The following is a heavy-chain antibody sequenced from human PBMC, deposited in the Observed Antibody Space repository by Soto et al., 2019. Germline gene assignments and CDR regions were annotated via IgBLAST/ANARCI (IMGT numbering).Heavy chain of an antibody. CDR3: AKDSVSHNGIYDAFDI. Sequence: GGSLRLSCEASGFTFSNYAMSWVRQAPGEGPEWVSTLGGGNDVFYADSVKGRFTISRDDSRNTLYLRMDNLRVEDTAIYFCAKDSVSHNGIYDAFDIWGQGTVVTV. V-gene: IGHV3-23*01. CDR1: GFTFSNYA. CDR2: LGGGNDV. D-gene: IGHD3-3*02. J-gene: IGHJ3*02.